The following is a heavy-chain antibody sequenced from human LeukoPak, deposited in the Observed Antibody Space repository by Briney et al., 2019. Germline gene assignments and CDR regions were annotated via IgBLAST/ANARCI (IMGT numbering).Heavy chain of an antibody. V-gene: IGHV3-30*02. CDR1: GFTLSSYG. D-gene: IGHD3-22*01. CDR3: AKDAEGSHYYDSSGQFDY. CDR2: IRYDGSNK. Sequence: GGSLRLSCAASGFTLSSYGMHWVRQAPGKGLEWVAFIRYDGSNKYYADSVKGRFTISRDNSKNTLYLQMNSLRAEDTAVYYCAKDAEGSHYYDSSGQFDYWGQGTLVTVSS. J-gene: IGHJ4*02.